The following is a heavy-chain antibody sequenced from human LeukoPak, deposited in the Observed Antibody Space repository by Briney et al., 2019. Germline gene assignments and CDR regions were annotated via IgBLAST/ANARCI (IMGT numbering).Heavy chain of an antibody. Sequence: GGSLRLSCAASGFTFSSSWMHWVRQAPGKGLEWVSRINSDGRPTNYADSVKGRFTISTDNAKNTLYLQMNSLIAEATAVYYCARAGYYRFDYWGQGSLVTVSS. CDR3: ARAGYYRFDY. D-gene: IGHD4-17*01. J-gene: IGHJ4*02. CDR2: INSDGRPT. V-gene: IGHV3-74*01. CDR1: GFTFSSSW.